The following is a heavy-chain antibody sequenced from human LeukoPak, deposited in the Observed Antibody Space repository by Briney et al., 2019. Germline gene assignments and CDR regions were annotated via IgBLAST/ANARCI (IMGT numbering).Heavy chain of an antibody. D-gene: IGHD6-19*01. CDR1: GYTFTSYG. J-gene: IGHJ4*02. V-gene: IGHV1-18*01. CDR2: ISAYNGNT. CDR3: ARDFLPTWYSSGWYFDY. Sequence: ASVKVSCKASGYTFTSYGISWVRQAPGQGLEGMGWISAYNGNTNYAQKLQGRVTMTTDTSTSTAYMELRSLRSDDTAVYYCARDFLPTWYSSGWYFDYWGQGTLVTVSS.